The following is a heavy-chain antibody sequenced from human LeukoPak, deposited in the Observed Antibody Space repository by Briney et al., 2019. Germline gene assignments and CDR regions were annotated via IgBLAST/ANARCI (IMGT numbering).Heavy chain of an antibody. CDR2: IYYSGST. D-gene: IGHD3-22*01. J-gene: IGHJ4*02. CDR3: ARAPPYDSSGYSEIDY. V-gene: IGHV4-59*12. Sequence: SETLSLTCTVSGGTISSYYWNWIRQPPGKGLEWIGYIYYSGSTNYNPSLKSRVTISVDTSKNQFSLKLSSVTAADTAVYYCARAPPYDSSGYSEIDYWGQGTLVTVSS. CDR1: GGTISSYY.